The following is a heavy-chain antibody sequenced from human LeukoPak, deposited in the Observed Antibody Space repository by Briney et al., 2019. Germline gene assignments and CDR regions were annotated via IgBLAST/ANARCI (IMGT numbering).Heavy chain of an antibody. CDR3: ARAVRGSGGSCYQFDY. Sequence: SETLSLTCTVSGGSISSSSYYWGWIRQPPGKGLEWIGSIYYSGSTYYNPSLKSRVTISVDTSKNQFSLKLSSVTAADTAVYYCARAVRGSGGSCYQFDYWGQGTLVTVSS. D-gene: IGHD2-15*01. V-gene: IGHV4-39*01. CDR1: GGSISSSSYY. CDR2: IYYSGST. J-gene: IGHJ4*02.